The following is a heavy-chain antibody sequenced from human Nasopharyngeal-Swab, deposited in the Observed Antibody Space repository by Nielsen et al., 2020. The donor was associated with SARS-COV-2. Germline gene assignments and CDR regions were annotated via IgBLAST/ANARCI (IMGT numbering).Heavy chain of an antibody. Sequence: ASVKVSCKASGYTFTSYAMHWVRQAPGQRLEWMGWINAGNGNIKYSQKFQGRVTITRDTSASTAYMELSSLRSEDTAVYYCARDRNVLRYFDWLGWFDPWGQGTLVTVSS. D-gene: IGHD3-9*01. J-gene: IGHJ5*02. CDR1: GYTFTSYA. CDR2: INAGNGNI. CDR3: ARDRNVLRYFDWLGWFDP. V-gene: IGHV1-3*01.